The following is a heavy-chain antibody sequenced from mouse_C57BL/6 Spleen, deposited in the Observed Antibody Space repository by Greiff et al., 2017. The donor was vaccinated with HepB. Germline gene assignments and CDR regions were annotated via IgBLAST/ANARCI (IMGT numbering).Heavy chain of an antibody. CDR2: IYPGSGST. CDR3: ARRALDVGYYNYAMDY. V-gene: IGHV1-55*01. J-gene: IGHJ4*01. CDR1: GYTFTSYW. D-gene: IGHD2-3*01. Sequence: QVQLQQPGAELVKPGASVKMSCKASGYTFTSYWITWVKQRPGQGLEWIGDIYPGSGSTNYNEKFKSKATLTVDTSSSTAYMQLSSLTSEDSAVYYCARRALDVGYYNYAMDYWGQGTSVTVSS.